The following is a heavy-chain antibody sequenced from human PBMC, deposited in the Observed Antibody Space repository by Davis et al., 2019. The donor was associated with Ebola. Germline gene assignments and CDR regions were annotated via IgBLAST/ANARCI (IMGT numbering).Heavy chain of an antibody. V-gene: IGHV7-4-1*02. CDR1: GYTFTSYA. CDR3: ARDTGDCSGGSCYSWADY. CDR2: INTYTGNP. J-gene: IGHJ4*02. D-gene: IGHD2-15*01. Sequence: ASLQVSCNASGYTFTSYAMNWVRPAPGQGLEWMGWINTYTGNPTYAQGFTGRFVFSLDTSVSTAYLQITSLKAEDTAVYYCARDTGDCSGGSCYSWADYWGQGTLVTVSS.